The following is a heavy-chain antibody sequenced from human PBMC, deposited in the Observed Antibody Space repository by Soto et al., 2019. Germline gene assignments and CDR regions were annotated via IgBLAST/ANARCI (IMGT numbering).Heavy chain of an antibody. V-gene: IGHV1-69*13. CDR2: IIPIFGTA. Sequence: SVKVSCKASGGTFSSYATSWVRQAPGQGLEWMGGIIPIFGTANYAQKFQGRVTITADESTSTAYMELSSLRSEDTAVYYCARVAYSSSWTSYYYYYGMDVWGQGTTVTV. D-gene: IGHD6-13*01. CDR3: ARVAYSSSWTSYYYYYGMDV. CDR1: GGTFSSYA. J-gene: IGHJ6*02.